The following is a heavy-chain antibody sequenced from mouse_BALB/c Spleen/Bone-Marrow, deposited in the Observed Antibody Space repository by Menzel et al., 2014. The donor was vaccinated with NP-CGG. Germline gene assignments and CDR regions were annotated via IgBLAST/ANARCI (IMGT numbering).Heavy chain of an antibody. CDR3: ARRGLRRGYYFDY. V-gene: IGHV1-9*01. J-gene: IGHJ2*01. D-gene: IGHD2-4*01. CDR1: GYTFSSYW. Sequence: VQVVESGAELMKPGASVKISCKATGYTFSSYWIEWVKQRPGHGPEWIGEILPGSGSTNYNEKFKGKATFTADTSSNTAYMQLSSLTSEDSAVYCCARRGLRRGYYFDYWGQGTTLTVSS. CDR2: ILPGSGST.